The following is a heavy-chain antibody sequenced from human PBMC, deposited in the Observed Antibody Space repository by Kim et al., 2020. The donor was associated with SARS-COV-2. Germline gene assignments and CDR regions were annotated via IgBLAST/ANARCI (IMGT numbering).Heavy chain of an antibody. J-gene: IGHJ5*02. CDR3: ARHRPRGYSYGLRGDWFDP. Sequence: SETLSLTCTVSGGSISSYYWSWIRQPPGKGLEWIGYIYYSGSTNYNPSLKSRVTISVDTSKNQFSLKLSSVTAADTAVYYCARHRPRGYSYGLRGDWFDPWGQGTLVTVSS. V-gene: IGHV4-59*08. CDR2: IYYSGST. CDR1: GGSISSYY. D-gene: IGHD5-18*01.